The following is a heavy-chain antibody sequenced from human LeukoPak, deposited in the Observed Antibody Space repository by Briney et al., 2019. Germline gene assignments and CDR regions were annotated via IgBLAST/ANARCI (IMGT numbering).Heavy chain of an antibody. CDR3: ARDYYDSSGYYLP. CDR2: ISSIGSYI. CDR1: GFTFSSYS. V-gene: IGHV3-21*01. J-gene: IGHJ5*02. Sequence: AGGSLRLSCAASGFTFSSYSMNWVRQAPGKGLEWVSSISSIGSYIYYADSVKGRFTISRDNAKNSLYLQMNSLRAEDTAVYYCARDYYDSSGYYLPWGQGTLVTVSS. D-gene: IGHD3-22*01.